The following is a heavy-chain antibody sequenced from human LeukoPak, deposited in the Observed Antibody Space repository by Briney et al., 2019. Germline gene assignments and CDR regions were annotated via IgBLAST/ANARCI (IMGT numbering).Heavy chain of an antibody. CDR3: ARGSRLPFNY. Sequence: SETLSLTCTVAGGSISSGSYYWSWIRQPAGKGLEWIGRIYTSGSTNYNPSLKSRVTISVDTSKNQFSLKLSSVTAADTAVYYCARGSRLPFNYWGQGTLVTVSS. CDR1: GGSISSGSYY. CDR2: IYTSGST. V-gene: IGHV4-61*02. J-gene: IGHJ4*02. D-gene: IGHD2-21*01.